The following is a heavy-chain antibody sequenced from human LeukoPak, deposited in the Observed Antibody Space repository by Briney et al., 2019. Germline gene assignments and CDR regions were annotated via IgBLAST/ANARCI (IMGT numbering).Heavy chain of an antibody. D-gene: IGHD3-22*01. CDR2: ISGSDAST. CDR1: GFTFSSYA. CDR3: AKLSREDYDSSGYYSTHIDY. J-gene: IGHJ4*02. V-gene: IGHV3-23*01. Sequence: GGSLRLSCAASGFTFSSYAMSWVRQAPGKGLEWVSTISGSDASTYYADSVKGRFTISRDNSKNTLYLQMNSLRAEDTAVYYCAKLSREDYDSSGYYSTHIDYWGQGILVTVSS.